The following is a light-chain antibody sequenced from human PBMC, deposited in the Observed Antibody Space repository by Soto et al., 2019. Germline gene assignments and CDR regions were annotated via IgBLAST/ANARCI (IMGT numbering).Light chain of an antibody. CDR3: QQLNSYPRT. Sequence: DIPLTQSPSFLSASVGDRVTITCRASQGISSYLAWYQQKPGKAPKLLIYAASTLQSGVPSRFSGSGSGTESTLTISSLQPEDFATYYCQQLNSYPRTFGQGTKVEIK. CDR2: AAS. CDR1: QGISSY. V-gene: IGKV1-9*01. J-gene: IGKJ1*01.